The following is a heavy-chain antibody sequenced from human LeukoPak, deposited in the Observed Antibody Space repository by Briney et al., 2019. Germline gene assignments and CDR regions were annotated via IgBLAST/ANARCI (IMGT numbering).Heavy chain of an antibody. CDR3: AKDLITYSSGWYLDY. D-gene: IGHD6-19*01. CDR1: GFTFDDYG. CDR2: INWNGGST. V-gene: IGHV3-20*04. J-gene: IGHJ4*02. Sequence: PGGSLRLSCAASGFTFDDYGMSWVRQAPGKGLEWVSVINWNGGSTGYADSVKGRFTISRDNAKNSLYLQMNSLRAEDTAVYYCAKDLITYSSGWYLDYWGQGTLVTVSS.